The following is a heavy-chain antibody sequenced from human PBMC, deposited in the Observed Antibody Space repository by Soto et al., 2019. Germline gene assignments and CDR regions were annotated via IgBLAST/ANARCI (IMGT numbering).Heavy chain of an antibody. Sequence: SEPLSLPCSVFGGPMNNFYWTWIRQPPGKGLEWIAHVSYAGITKYNPSLQSRVTISVDTSKSHFFLKLNSVSAADTAVYFCAKGAYNWKQGYFDFWGQGTLVTGSS. D-gene: IGHD1-20*01. CDR3: AKGAYNWKQGYFDF. J-gene: IGHJ4*02. CDR2: VSYAGIT. V-gene: IGHV4-59*12. CDR1: GGPMNNFY.